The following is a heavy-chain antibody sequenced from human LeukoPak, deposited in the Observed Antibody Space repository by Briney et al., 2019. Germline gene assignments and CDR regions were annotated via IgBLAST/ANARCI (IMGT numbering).Heavy chain of an antibody. CDR2: IGGSGTNT. J-gene: IGHJ4*02. Sequence: GGSLRLSCAASGFTFSNYAMSWVRRAPGKGLEWVSVIGGSGTNTYYADSVKGRFTISRDSSKNTLYLQMYSLRAEDTAVYYCAKGRGVVTTPFDYWGQGTLVTVSS. V-gene: IGHV3-23*01. CDR3: AKGRGVVTTPFDY. D-gene: IGHD3-16*01. CDR1: GFTFSNYA.